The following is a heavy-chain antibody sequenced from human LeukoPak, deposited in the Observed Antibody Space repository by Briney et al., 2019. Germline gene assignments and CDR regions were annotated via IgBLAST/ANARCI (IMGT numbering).Heavy chain of an antibody. Sequence: SETLSLTCTVSGGSISSYYWSWIRQPPGKGLEWIGYIYYSGGTNYNPSLKSRVTISVDTSKNQFSLKLSSVTAADTAVYYCARAYGVRRYYGMDVWGQGTTVTVSS. V-gene: IGHV4-59*01. D-gene: IGHD4-17*01. CDR1: GGSISSYY. CDR2: IYYSGGT. J-gene: IGHJ6*02. CDR3: ARAYGVRRYYGMDV.